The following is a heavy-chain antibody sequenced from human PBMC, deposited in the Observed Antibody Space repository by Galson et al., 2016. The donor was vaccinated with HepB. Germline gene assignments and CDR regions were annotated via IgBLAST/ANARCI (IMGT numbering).Heavy chain of an antibody. CDR1: GFTFSRHG. D-gene: IGHD6-25*01. CDR2: ISSGSRRI. CDR3: VRGYSSGWEGEFDL. Sequence: SLRLSCAASGFTFSRHGMHWVRQAPGKGLEWISHISSGSRRIYYADSVKGRFTLSRYQAQNSLDLQLNSLRDEDTAVYHCVRGYSSGWEGEFDLWGQGTLVTVSS. J-gene: IGHJ5*02. V-gene: IGHV3-48*02.